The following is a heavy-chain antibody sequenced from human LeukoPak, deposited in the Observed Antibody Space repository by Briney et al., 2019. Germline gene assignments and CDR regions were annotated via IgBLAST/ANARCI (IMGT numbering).Heavy chain of an antibody. CDR2: ISNNGGTT. V-gene: IGHV3-64D*06. D-gene: IGHD3-22*01. CDR3: VKDCYYDSSGYYDY. Sequence: GGSLRPSCSASGFTFSGYTMHWVRQAPGKGPEYVSAISNNGGTTYYAASVKGRFTISRDNSKNTLYLQMSSLRAEDTAVYYCVKDCYYDSSGYYDYWGQGTLVTVSS. CDR1: GFTFSGYT. J-gene: IGHJ4*02.